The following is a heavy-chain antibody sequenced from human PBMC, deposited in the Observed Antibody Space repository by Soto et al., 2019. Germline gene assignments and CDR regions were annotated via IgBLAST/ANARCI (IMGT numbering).Heavy chain of an antibody. CDR3: ARDTTPYSDSSLYPSHYFDY. J-gene: IGHJ4*02. CDR1: GGTFSSYT. CDR2: IVPRVGMA. D-gene: IGHD3-22*01. V-gene: IGHV1-69*08. Sequence: QVQLVQSGAEVKKPGSSVNVACKASGGTFSSYTINWVRQAPGEGLEWMGRIVPRVGMASYEEMFQGRVTTTADKSTRTVYMKRSSLSSEYTAVYYCARDTTPYSDSSLYPSHYFDYWGQGTLVTVSS.